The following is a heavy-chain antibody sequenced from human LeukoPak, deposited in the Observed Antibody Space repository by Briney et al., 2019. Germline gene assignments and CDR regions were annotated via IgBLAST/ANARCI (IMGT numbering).Heavy chain of an antibody. CDR3: ARHGGGYCSGGSCPPGGWFDP. D-gene: IGHD2-15*01. CDR2: IYYSGST. J-gene: IGHJ5*02. V-gene: IGHV4-59*08. Sequence: PSETLSLTCTVSGGSISSYYWSWIRQPPGKGLEWIGYIYYSGSTNYNASLKSRVNISGDTPKNQLSLQLSSVTAADTAVYYCARHGGGYCSGGSCPPGGWFDPWGQGTLVTVSS. CDR1: GGSISSYY.